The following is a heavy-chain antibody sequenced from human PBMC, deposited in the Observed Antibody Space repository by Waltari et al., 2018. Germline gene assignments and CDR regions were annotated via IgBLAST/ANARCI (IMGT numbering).Heavy chain of an antibody. V-gene: IGHV4-61*02. D-gene: IGHD2-15*01. CDR2: IYTSGST. CDR3: ARDSCSGGSCYVDY. Sequence: QVQLQESGPGLVKPSQTLSLTCTVSGGSISSGSYYWSWIRQPAGKGLEWIGRIYTSGSTNYTPSLKSRVTISVDTSKNQFSLKLSSVTAADTAVYYCARDSCSGGSCYVDYWGQGTLVTVSS. J-gene: IGHJ4*02. CDR1: GGSISSGSYY.